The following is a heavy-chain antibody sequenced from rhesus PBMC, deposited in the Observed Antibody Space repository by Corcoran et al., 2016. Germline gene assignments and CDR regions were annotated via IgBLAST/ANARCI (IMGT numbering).Heavy chain of an antibody. V-gene: IGHV4-127*01. CDR2: VGGSSGSA. D-gene: IGHD3-3*01. Sequence: QVQLQESGPGLVKPSETLSLTCAVSGYSISRGSGWIWIRQPPGKGLEWIGYVGGSSGSANYNPALKSRVTISKDTSKNQFSLKLSSVTAADTAVYYCARANFKTFDYWGQGVLVTVSS. CDR1: GYSISRGSG. J-gene: IGHJ4*01. CDR3: ARANFKTFDY.